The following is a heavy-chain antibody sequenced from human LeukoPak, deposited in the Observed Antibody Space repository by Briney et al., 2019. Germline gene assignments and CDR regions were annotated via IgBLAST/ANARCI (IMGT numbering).Heavy chain of an antibody. CDR3: AKDLGYYYGSGNYWCYSDY. CDR2: ISGSGGST. D-gene: IGHD3-10*01. CDR1: GFTFSSYA. J-gene: IGHJ4*02. Sequence: GGSLRLSCAASGFTFSSYAMSWVRQAPGKGLEWVSAISGSGGSTYYADSVKGRFTISRDNSKNTLYLQMNSLRAEDTAVYYCAKDLGYYYGSGNYWCYSDYWGQGTLVTVSS. V-gene: IGHV3-23*01.